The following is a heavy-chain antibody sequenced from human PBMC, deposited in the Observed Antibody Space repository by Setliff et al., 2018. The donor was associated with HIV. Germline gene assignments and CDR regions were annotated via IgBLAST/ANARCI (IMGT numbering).Heavy chain of an antibody. Sequence: SETLSLTCTVSGGSISSSSYYWGWIRQPPGKGLEWIGSIYYAGTTYYNPSLEGRVSMSFDSSKNQFSLRLRSMAAADAATYYCTADRASVWYGHWGQGTLVTVSS. CDR3: TADRASVWYGH. D-gene: IGHD6-19*01. CDR1: GGSISSSSYY. CDR2: IYYAGTT. J-gene: IGHJ5*02. V-gene: IGHV4-39*07.